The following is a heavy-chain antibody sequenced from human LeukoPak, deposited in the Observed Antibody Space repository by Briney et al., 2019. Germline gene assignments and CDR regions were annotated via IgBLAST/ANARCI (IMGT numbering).Heavy chain of an antibody. CDR2: IYYSGST. J-gene: IGHJ6*02. Sequence: SETLSLTCTVSGGSISSGDYHWSWIRQPPGKGLEWIGYIYYSGSTYYNPSLKSRVTISVDTSKNQFSLKLSSVTAADTAVYYCARENREDPDIVVVVAAPLTSGGMDVWGQGTTVTVSS. D-gene: IGHD2-15*01. V-gene: IGHV4-30-4*01. CDR1: GGSISSGDYH. CDR3: ARENREDPDIVVVVAAPLTSGGMDV.